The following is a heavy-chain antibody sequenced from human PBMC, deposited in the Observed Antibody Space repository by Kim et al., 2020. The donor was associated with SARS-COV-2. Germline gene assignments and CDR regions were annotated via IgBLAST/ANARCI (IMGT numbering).Heavy chain of an antibody. J-gene: IGHJ4*02. CDR3: ARGGRYYGSGSPKPHFDY. D-gene: IGHD3-10*01. Sequence: SETLSLTCAVSGGSISSGGYSWSWIRQPPGKGLEWIGYIYHSGSTYYNPSLKSRVTISVDRSKNQFSLKLSSVTAADTAVYYCARGGRYYGSGSPKPHFDYWGQGTLVTVSS. CDR1: GGSISSGGYS. V-gene: IGHV4-30-2*01. CDR2: IYHSGST.